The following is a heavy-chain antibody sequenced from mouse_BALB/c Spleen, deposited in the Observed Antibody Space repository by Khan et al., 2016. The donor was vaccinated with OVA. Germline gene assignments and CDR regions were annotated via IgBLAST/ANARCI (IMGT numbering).Heavy chain of an antibody. Sequence: QVPLKPSGPELVRPGVSVKISCKGSGYTFTDYAMHWVKQSHAQSLEWIGLISTYSGNTNYKQKFKGKATMTVAKSSSTAYMELARLTSEDSALSYGTRPADDGYYDYWGKGTRHTVSA. D-gene: IGHD2-3*01. CDR3: TRPADDGYYDY. V-gene: IGHV1S137*01. CDR2: ISTYSGNT. J-gene: IGHJ2*03. CDR1: GYTFTDYA.